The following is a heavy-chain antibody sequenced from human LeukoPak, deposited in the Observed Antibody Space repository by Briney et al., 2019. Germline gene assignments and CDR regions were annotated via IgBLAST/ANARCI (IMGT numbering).Heavy chain of an antibody. D-gene: IGHD6-6*01. J-gene: IGHJ4*02. CDR3: ARGKQLAPADS. Sequence: GGSLRLSCAASGFTFSGYWMHWVRQAPGKGLVWVSRINSDGSSTSYADSVKGRFTISRDSAKNTLYLQMNSLRAEDTAVYYCARGKQLAPADSWGQGTLVTVSS. CDR1: GFTFSGYW. CDR2: INSDGSST. V-gene: IGHV3-74*01.